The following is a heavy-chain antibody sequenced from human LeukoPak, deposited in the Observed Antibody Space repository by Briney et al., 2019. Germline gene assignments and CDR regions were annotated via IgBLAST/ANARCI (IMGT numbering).Heavy chain of an antibody. CDR2: FDPKDGET. CDR1: GYTLTQLS. Sequence: ASVKVSCKVSGYTLTQLSMHWVRQAPGNGLEWMGSFDPKDGETLYAQKFQRRVTMTEDTSTETAYMELSSLRSEDTAVYYCATDMIRAYHLQGIAAAGHPEIRYYYYGMNVWGQGTTVIVSS. D-gene: IGHD6-13*01. V-gene: IGHV1-24*01. CDR3: ATDMIRAYHLQGIAAAGHPEIRYYYYGMNV. J-gene: IGHJ6*02.